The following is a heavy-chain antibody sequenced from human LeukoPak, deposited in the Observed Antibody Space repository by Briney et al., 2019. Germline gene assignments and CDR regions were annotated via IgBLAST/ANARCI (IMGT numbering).Heavy chain of an antibody. J-gene: IGHJ6*02. Sequence: SETLSLTCTVSGGAISSSGYYWGWIRQSPGRGLEWIGSVHSGSTNYKPSLKSRVTISVDTSKNQFSLKLSSVTAADTAVYYCAGRRDCYYGMDVWGQGTAVTVSS. CDR2: VHSGST. CDR3: AGRRDCYYGMDV. V-gene: IGHV4-39*01. CDR1: GGAISSSGYY.